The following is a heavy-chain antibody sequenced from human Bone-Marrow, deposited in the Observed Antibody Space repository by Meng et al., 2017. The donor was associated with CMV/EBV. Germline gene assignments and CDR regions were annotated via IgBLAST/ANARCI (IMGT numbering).Heavy chain of an antibody. CDR3: AATKDIVVVPAAIDY. CDR2: INPSGGST. CDR1: GYTFTSYY. D-gene: IGHD2-2*01. V-gene: IGHV1-46*01. J-gene: IGHJ4*02. Sequence: ASVKVSCKASGYTFTSYYMHWVRQAPGQGLEWMGIINPSGGSTSYAQKFQGRVTMTRDTSTSTVYMELSSLRSEDTDVYYCAATKDIVVVPAAIDYWGQGKLVTVSS.